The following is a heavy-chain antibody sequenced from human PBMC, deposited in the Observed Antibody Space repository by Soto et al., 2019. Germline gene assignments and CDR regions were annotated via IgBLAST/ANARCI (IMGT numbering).Heavy chain of an antibody. CDR1: GGSISSHD. V-gene: IGHV4-59*11. Sequence: SETLSLTGTVSGGSISSHDRSWVRQAPWKGLEWIGCIYYRGNTFYNPSLKSRGTISVDTSNNQFSLKLDSVTPADTAVYYCARDGREESGIDVWGRGTAVPVSS. D-gene: IGHD1-26*01. J-gene: IGHJ6*02. CDR2: IYYRGNT. CDR3: ARDGREESGIDV.